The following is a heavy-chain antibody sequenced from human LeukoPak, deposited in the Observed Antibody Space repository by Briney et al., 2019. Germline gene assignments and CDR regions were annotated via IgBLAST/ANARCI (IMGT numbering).Heavy chain of an antibody. CDR3: ARLGYYDFWSGYGSSHYYYYYMDV. J-gene: IGHJ6*03. D-gene: IGHD3-3*01. V-gene: IGHV1-18*01. CDR1: GYTFTSYG. CDR2: ISAYNGNT. Sequence: ASVKVSCKASGYTFTSYGISWVRQAPGQGLEWMGWISAYNGNTNYAQKLQGRVTMTTDTSTSTAYMELRSLRSDDTAVYYCARLGYYDFWSGYGSSHYYYYYMDVWGKGTTVTVSS.